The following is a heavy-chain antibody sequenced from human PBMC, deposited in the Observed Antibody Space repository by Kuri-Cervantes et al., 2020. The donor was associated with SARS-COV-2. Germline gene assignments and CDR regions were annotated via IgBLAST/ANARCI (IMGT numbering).Heavy chain of an antibody. D-gene: IGHD6-6*01. J-gene: IGHJ5*02. V-gene: IGHV1-46*01. Sequence: ASVKVSCKASGYTFTSYYMHWVRQAPGQGLEWMGIINPSGGSTSYAQKFQGRVTITTDESTSTAYMELSSLRSDDTAVYYCARGEGSYDPWGQGTPVTVSS. CDR1: GYTFTSYY. CDR2: INPSGGST. CDR3: ARGEGSYDP.